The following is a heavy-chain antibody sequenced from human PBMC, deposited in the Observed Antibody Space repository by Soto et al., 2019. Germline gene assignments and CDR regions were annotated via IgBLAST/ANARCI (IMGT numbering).Heavy chain of an antibody. J-gene: IGHJ2*01. CDR3: ARATYYYDSSGYYYDWYFDL. CDR2: IYYSGST. CDR1: GGSISSYY. D-gene: IGHD3-22*01. V-gene: IGHV4-59*08. Sequence: QVQLQESGPGLVKPSETLSLTCTVSGGSISSYYWSWIRQPPGKGLEWIGYIYYSGSTNYNPSPKRRLTISVDTSKNQFSLKLSSVTAADTAVYCCARATYYYDSSGYYYDWYFDLWGRGTLVTVSS.